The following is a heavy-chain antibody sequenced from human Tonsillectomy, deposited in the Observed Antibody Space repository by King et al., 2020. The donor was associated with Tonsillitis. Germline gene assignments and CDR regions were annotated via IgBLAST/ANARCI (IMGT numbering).Heavy chain of an antibody. V-gene: IGHV3-23*03. CDR2: IYSGGSST. Sequence: VQLVESGGGLVQPGGSLRLSCAASGFTFSSYAMSWVRQAPGKGLEWVSVIYSGGSSTYYADYVKGRFTISRDNSKNTLYLQMNSLRAEDTAVSYCAKGQLWGTDAFAIWGHGTMVTVSS. J-gene: IGHJ3*02. D-gene: IGHD5-18*01. CDR1: GFTFSSYA. CDR3: AKGQLWGTDAFAI.